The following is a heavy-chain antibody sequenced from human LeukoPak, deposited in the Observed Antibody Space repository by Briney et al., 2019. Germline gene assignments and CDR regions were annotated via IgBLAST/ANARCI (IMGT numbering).Heavy chain of an antibody. V-gene: IGHV3-53*01. CDR3: ARGSDYDRSGYFYIMES. D-gene: IGHD3-22*01. Sequence: GGSLRLSCAASGFTFSSYWMSWVRQAPGKGLEWVSVIYSAGATYYSDSVEGRFTISRDNSKNTLYLQMNSLRAEDTAVYYCARGSDYDRSGYFYIMESWGQGTLVTVSS. J-gene: IGHJ5*02. CDR1: GFTFSSYW. CDR2: IYSAGAT.